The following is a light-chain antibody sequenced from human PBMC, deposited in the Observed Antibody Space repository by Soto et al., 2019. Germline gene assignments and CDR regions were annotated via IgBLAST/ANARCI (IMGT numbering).Light chain of an antibody. Sequence: QSALTQPASVSGSPGQSITISCTGTSSDVGGYNYVSWYQQHPGKAPKLMIYDVSNRPSGVSNRFSGSKSGNTASLTIYGLQAEDEADYYCSSYTSSSTLVVFGGGTQLT. CDR2: DVS. J-gene: IGLJ2*01. CDR1: SSDVGGYNY. V-gene: IGLV2-14*01. CDR3: SSYTSSSTLVV.